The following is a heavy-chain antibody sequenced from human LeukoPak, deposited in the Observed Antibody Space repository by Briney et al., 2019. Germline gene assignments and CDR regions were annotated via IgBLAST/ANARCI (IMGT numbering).Heavy chain of an antibody. CDR2: IIPIFGTA. CDR3: ALTVVVVAATSLYGMDV. Sequence: SVKVSCKASGGTFSSYAISWVRQAPGQGLEWMGGIIPIFGTANYAQKFQGRVTITADESTSTAYMELSSLRSEDTAVYYCALTVVVVAATSLYGMDVWGQGATVTVSS. V-gene: IGHV1-69*13. D-gene: IGHD2-15*01. CDR1: GGTFSSYA. J-gene: IGHJ6*02.